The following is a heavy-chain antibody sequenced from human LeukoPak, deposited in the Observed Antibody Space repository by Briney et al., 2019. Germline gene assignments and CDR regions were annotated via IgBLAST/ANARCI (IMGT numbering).Heavy chain of an antibody. CDR3: ARGARIQLWAITMISVVSSSSDY. CDR2: INHSGST. Sequence: SETLSLTCAVYGVSFSVFYWSWIRQPPGKGLEWIGEINHSGSTNYNPSLKSRVTISVDTSKNQFSLKLSSVTAANTAVYYCARGARIQLWAITMISVVSSSSDYWGQGTLVTVSS. CDR1: GVSFSVFY. V-gene: IGHV4-34*01. J-gene: IGHJ4*02. D-gene: IGHD3-22*01.